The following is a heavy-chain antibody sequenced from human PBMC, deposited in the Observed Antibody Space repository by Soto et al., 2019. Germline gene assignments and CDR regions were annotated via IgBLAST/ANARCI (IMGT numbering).Heavy chain of an antibody. CDR1: GFTFSSYA. CDR2: ISGSGGST. D-gene: IGHD3-10*01. CDR3: AKGSAMVRGVIYYYGMDV. Sequence: EVQLLESGGGLVQPGGSLRLSCAASGFTFSSYAMSWVRQAPGKGLEWVSAISGSGGSTYYADSVKGRFTISRDNSKNTPYLQMNSLRAEDTAVYYCAKGSAMVRGVIYYYGMDVWGQGPTVTVSS. J-gene: IGHJ6*02. V-gene: IGHV3-23*01.